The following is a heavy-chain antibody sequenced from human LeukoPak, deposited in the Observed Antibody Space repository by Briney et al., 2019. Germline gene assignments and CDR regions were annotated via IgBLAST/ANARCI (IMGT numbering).Heavy chain of an antibody. J-gene: IGHJ5*02. CDR3: ARAQRGSYLGNWFDP. D-gene: IGHD1-26*01. CDR2: IDPSGGST. Sequence: ASVKVSCKTSGYTFTSYYIHWVRQAPGQGLEWMGLIDPSGGSTSYAQNFQGRVTMTRDTSTSTVYMELSSLRSEDTAVYYCARAQRGSYLGNWFDPWGQGTLVTVSS. V-gene: IGHV1-46*01. CDR1: GYTFTSYY.